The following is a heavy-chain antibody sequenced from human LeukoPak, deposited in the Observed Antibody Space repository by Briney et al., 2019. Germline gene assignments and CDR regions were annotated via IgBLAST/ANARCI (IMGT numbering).Heavy chain of an antibody. CDR2: IRYDGSNK. Sequence: PGGSLRPSCAASGFTFSSYGMHWVRQAPGKGLEWVAFIRYDGSNKYYADSVKGRFTISRDNSKNTLYLQMNSLRAEDTAVYYCAKAQYDWVTLAFDYWGQGTLVTVSS. CDR1: GFTFSSYG. V-gene: IGHV3-30*02. D-gene: IGHD4-23*01. J-gene: IGHJ4*02. CDR3: AKAQYDWVTLAFDY.